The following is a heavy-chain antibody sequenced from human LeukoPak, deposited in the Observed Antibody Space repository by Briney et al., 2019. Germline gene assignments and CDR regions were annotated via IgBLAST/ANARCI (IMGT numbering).Heavy chain of an antibody. D-gene: IGHD5-18*01. J-gene: IGHJ4*02. Sequence: GASVKVSCKASGYTFTGYYMHWVRQAPGQGLEWMGWINPNSGGTNYAQKFQGRVTMTRDTSISTAYMELSRLRSDDTAVYYCAREGDRGRRYSYGTTVTNYWGQGTLVTVSS. CDR1: GYTFTGYY. CDR3: AREGDRGRRYSYGTTVTNY. CDR2: INPNSGGT. V-gene: IGHV1-2*02.